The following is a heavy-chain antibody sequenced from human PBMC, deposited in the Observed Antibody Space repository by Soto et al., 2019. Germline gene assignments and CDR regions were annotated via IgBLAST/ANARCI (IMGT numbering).Heavy chain of an antibody. CDR1: GGSFSGYY. J-gene: IGHJ5*02. CDR3: ASRIAAAGNEFDP. CDR2: IYYSGST. Sequence: SETLSLTCAVYGGSFSGYYWSWIRQPPGKGLEWIGSIYYSGSTYYNPSLKSRVTISVDTSKNQFSLKLSSVTAADTAVYYCASRIAAAGNEFDPWGQGTLVTVSS. V-gene: IGHV4-34*01. D-gene: IGHD6-13*01.